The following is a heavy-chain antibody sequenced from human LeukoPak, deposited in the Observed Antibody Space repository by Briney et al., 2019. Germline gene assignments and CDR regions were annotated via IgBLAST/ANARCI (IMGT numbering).Heavy chain of an antibody. D-gene: IGHD5-18*01. Sequence: GGSLRLSCAASGFSFSIYGMNWVRQAPGKGLEWVASITGRCTISRDSAKNSLYLQMNSLRAEDTAMYYCARRATTERGHSYGLDYWGQGTLVTVSS. CDR1: GFSFSIYG. V-gene: IGHV3-21*01. CDR2: I. J-gene: IGHJ4*02. CDR3: ARRATTERGHSYGLDY.